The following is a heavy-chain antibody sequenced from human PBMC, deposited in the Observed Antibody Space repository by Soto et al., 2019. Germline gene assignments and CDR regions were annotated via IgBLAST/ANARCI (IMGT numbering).Heavy chain of an antibody. V-gene: IGHV1-69*13. CDR2: IIPIFGTA. J-gene: IGHJ3*02. D-gene: IGHD2-2*01. Sequence: SVKVSCKASGGTFSSYAISWVRQTPEQGLEWMGGIIPIFGTANYAQKFQGRVTITADESTSTAYMELSSLRSEDTAVYYCARDTNPRHDAFDIWGQGTMVTVSS. CDR3: ARDTNPRHDAFDI. CDR1: GGTFSSYA.